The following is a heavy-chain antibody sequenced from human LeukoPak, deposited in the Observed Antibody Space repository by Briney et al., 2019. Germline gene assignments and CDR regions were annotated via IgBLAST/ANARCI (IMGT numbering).Heavy chain of an antibody. CDR2: INHSGST. J-gene: IGHJ4*02. Sequence: SEPLSLTCAVYGGSFSGYYWSWIRQPPGKGLEWIGEINHSGSTNYNPSLKSRVTISVDTSKNQFSLKLSSVTAADTAVYYCAKDLAPYTAMVLVPMDWGQGTLVTVSS. D-gene: IGHD5-18*01. CDR1: GGSFSGYY. V-gene: IGHV4-34*01. CDR3: AKDLAPYTAMVLVPMD.